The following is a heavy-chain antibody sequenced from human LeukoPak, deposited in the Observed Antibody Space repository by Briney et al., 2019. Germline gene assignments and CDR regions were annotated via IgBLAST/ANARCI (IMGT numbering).Heavy chain of an antibody. CDR1: GFTFSSYS. V-gene: IGHV3-21*01. Sequence: SGGSLRLSCAASGFTFSSYSMNWVRQAPGKGLEWVSSISSSSSYIYYADSVEGRFTISRDNAKNSLYLQMNSLRAEDTAVYYCAMQTEQDCSSTSCYGEFDYWGQGTLVTVSS. J-gene: IGHJ4*02. CDR3: AMQTEQDCSSTSCYGEFDY. D-gene: IGHD2-2*01. CDR2: ISSSSSYI.